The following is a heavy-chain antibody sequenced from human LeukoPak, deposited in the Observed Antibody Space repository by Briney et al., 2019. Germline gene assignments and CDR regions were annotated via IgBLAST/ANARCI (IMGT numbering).Heavy chain of an antibody. D-gene: IGHD3-22*01. Sequence: GGSLRLSCAASGFTFSGYAMSWVRQAPGKGLEWVSAISGSGGSTYYADSVKGRFTISRDNSKNTLYLQMNSLRAEDTAVYYCAKTVIVAYYFDYWGQGTLVTVSS. CDR1: GFTFSGYA. J-gene: IGHJ4*02. CDR2: ISGSGGST. V-gene: IGHV3-23*01. CDR3: AKTVIVAYYFDY.